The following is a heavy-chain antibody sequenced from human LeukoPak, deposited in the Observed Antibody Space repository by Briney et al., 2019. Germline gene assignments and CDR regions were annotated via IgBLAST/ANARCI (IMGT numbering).Heavy chain of an antibody. CDR2: FDPEDGET. J-gene: IGHJ3*02. CDR3: ATALYSSDEGGAFDI. CDR1: GYTLTELS. V-gene: IGHV1-24*01. D-gene: IGHD3-22*01. Sequence: ASVKVSCKVSGYTLTELSMHWVRQAPGEGLEWMGGFDPEDGETIYAQKFQGRVTMTEDTSTDTAYMELSSLRSEDTAVYYCATALYSSDEGGAFDIWGQGTMVTVSS.